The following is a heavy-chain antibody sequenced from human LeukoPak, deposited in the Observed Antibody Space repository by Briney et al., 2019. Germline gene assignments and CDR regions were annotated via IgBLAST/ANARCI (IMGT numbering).Heavy chain of an antibody. CDR1: GFTFSNFA. Sequence: PGGSLRLSCAASGFTFSNFAMTWVRQAPGKGLEWVSSIVGSSSTYYADSLKGRYTISRDNAKNSLYLQMNSLRAEDTAVYYCARIGAGSSRDYWGQGTLVTVSS. V-gene: IGHV3-21*01. CDR2: IVGSSST. J-gene: IGHJ4*02. CDR3: ARIGAGSSRDY. D-gene: IGHD6-13*01.